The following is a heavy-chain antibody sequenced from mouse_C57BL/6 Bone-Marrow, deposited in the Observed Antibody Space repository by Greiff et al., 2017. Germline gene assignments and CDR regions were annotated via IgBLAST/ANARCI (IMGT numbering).Heavy chain of an antibody. V-gene: IGHV1-19*01. CDR1: GYTFTDYY. CDR2: INPYNGGT. J-gene: IGHJ3*01. D-gene: IGHD2-3*01. CDR3: ARSLYDGYYGAWFAY. Sequence: VQLQQSGPVLVKPGASVKMSCKAPGYTFTDYYMNWVKQSPGKSLEWIGVINPYNGGTSYNQKFKGKATLTVDKSSSTAYMELNSLTSEDSAVYYCARSLYDGYYGAWFAYWGQGTLVTVSA.